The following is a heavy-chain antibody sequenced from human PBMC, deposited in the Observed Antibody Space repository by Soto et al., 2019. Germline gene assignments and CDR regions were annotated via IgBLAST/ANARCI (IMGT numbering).Heavy chain of an antibody. V-gene: IGHV1-2*02. CDR3: ARVYPRLRYFDWPPYPPKYYGMDV. J-gene: IGHJ6*02. CDR1: GYTFTGYY. Sequence: ASVKVSCKASGYTFTGYYMHWVRQAPGQGLGWMGWINPNSGGTNYAQKFQGRVTMTRDTSISTAYMELSRLRSDDTAVYYCARVYPRLRYFDWPPYPPKYYGMDVWGHGTTVTVSS. CDR2: INPNSGGT. D-gene: IGHD3-9*01.